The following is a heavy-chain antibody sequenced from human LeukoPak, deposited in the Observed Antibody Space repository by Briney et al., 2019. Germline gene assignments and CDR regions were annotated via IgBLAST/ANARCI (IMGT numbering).Heavy chain of an antibody. J-gene: IGHJ4*02. D-gene: IGHD3-22*01. CDR3: ARVPAGYDKAAY. CDR1: GGSFSGYY. CDR2: INHSGST. Sequence: SETLSLTCAVYGGSFSGYYWSWIRQPPGKGLEWIGEINHSGSTNYNPSLKSRVTISVDTSKNQFSLKLSSVTAADTAVYYCARVPAGYDKAAYWGQGTLVTVSS. V-gene: IGHV4-34*01.